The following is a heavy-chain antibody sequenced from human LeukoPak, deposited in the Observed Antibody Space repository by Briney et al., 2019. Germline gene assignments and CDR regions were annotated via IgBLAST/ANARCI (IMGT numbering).Heavy chain of an antibody. CDR2: ISHSGGT. CDR3: ARGLIVPSTIFDY. J-gene: IGHJ4*02. D-gene: IGHD2-2*01. V-gene: IGHV4-30-2*01. Sequence: PSLTLSLTCAVSGDSISSGTYSWTWIRQPPGKGLEWNGFISHSGGTYYNPSLKSRVTMSVDRSENQFSLKLSSVTAADTAVYYCARGLIVPSTIFDYWGQGALVTVSS. CDR1: GDSISSGTYS.